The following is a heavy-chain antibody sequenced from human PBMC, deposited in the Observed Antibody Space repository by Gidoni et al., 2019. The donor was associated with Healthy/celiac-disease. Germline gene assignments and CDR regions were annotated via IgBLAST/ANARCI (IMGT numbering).Heavy chain of an antibody. V-gene: IGHV3-43*02. J-gene: IGHJ5*02. CDR3: AKDSYSSSWYAPEFDP. D-gene: IGHD6-13*01. CDR2: FSGDGGST. CDR1: GFTFDDYA. Sequence: EVQLVESGGGVVQPGGSLRLSCAASGFTFDDYAMHWVRQAPGKGLEWVSLFSGDGGSTYYADSVKGRFTISRDNSKNSLYLQMNSLRTEDTALYYCAKDSYSSSWYAPEFDPWGQGTLVTVSS.